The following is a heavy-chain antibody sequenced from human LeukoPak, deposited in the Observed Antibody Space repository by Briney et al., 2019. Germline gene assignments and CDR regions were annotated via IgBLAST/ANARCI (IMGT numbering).Heavy chain of an antibody. D-gene: IGHD3-3*01. CDR3: ARDYDFWSGYYTYGMDV. J-gene: IGHJ6*02. CDR2: IYTGGST. V-gene: IGHV4-4*07. CDR1: GGSISSYY. Sequence: SETLSLTCTVSGGSISSYYWSWIRQPAGKGLEWIGRIYTGGSTNYNPSLKSRVTMSVDTSKNQFSLKLSSVTAADTAVYYCARDYDFWSGYYTYGMDVWGQGTTVTVSS.